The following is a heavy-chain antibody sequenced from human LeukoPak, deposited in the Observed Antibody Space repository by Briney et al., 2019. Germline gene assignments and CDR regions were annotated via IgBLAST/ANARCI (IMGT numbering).Heavy chain of an antibody. Sequence: ASVKVSCKASGYTFTSYYMHWVRQAPGQGLEWMGIINPSGGSTSYALKFQGRVTMTRDTSTSTVYMELSSLRSEDTAVYYCAREPDSSGYFNWFDPWGQGTLVTVSS. CDR1: GYTFTSYY. CDR2: INPSGGST. J-gene: IGHJ5*02. D-gene: IGHD3-22*01. CDR3: AREPDSSGYFNWFDP. V-gene: IGHV1-46*01.